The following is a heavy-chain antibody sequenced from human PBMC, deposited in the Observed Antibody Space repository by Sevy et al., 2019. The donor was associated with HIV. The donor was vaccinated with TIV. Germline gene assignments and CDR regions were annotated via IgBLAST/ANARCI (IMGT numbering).Heavy chain of an antibody. CDR3: AKGFCSGGSCPRDYYYYGMDV. CDR2: ISGSGRYT. D-gene: IGHD2-15*01. Sequence: GGSLRLSCAASGFTFSTYAMNWVRQAPGKGLEWVSSISGSGRYTYYADSVAGRFTISRDSSKNTLYLQMNSLRADDTAVYYCAKGFCSGGSCPRDYYYYGMDVWGQGTTVTVSS. V-gene: IGHV3-23*01. J-gene: IGHJ6*02. CDR1: GFTFSTYA.